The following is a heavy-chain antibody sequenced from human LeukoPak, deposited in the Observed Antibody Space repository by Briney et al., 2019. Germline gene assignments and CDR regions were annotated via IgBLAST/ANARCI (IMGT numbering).Heavy chain of an antibody. Sequence: GGSLRLSCAASGFTFTSHAMSWVRQAPGKGLKWTSAISGSGDSTYYADSVKGRFTISRDNSRNTVYLQLNSLRAEDTAVYYCARDFWDDFEYFDLWGRGTLVTVSS. D-gene: IGHD3-3*01. V-gene: IGHV3-23*01. J-gene: IGHJ2*01. CDR1: GFTFTSHA. CDR2: ISGSGDST. CDR3: ARDFWDDFEYFDL.